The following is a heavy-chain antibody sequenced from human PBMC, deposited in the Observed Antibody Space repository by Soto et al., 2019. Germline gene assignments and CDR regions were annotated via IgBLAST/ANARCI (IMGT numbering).Heavy chain of an antibody. CDR2: IIPIFGTA. CDR3: AGDHDFYNCVCFDY. D-gene: IGHD3-3*01. V-gene: IGHV1-69*12. Sequence: QVQLVQSGAEVKKPGSSVKVSCKASGGTFSSYAISWVRQAPGQGLEWMGGIIPIFGTANYAQKFQGRVTITADESTSRGYMELSSLRSEDTAVYYCAGDHDFYNCVCFDYWGQGTLVTVSS. CDR1: GGTFSSYA. J-gene: IGHJ4*02.